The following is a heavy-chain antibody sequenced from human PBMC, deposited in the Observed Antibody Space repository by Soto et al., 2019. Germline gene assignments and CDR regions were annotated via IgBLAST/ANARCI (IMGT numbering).Heavy chain of an antibody. J-gene: IGHJ4*02. CDR2: ISYDGNNK. D-gene: IGHD6-25*01. CDR3: AKVLIAAAATGIFFFDY. CDR1: GFTFSSYG. Sequence: PGGSLRLSCAASGFTFSSYGMHWVRQAPGKGLEWVAVISYDGNNKYYADSVKGRFTISRDNSKNTLYLQMNSLRDEDMAVYYCAKVLIAAAATGIFFFDYWGQGALVPVSS. V-gene: IGHV3-30*18.